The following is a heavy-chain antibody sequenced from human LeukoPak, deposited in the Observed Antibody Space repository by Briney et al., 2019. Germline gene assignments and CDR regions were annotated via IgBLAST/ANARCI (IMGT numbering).Heavy chain of an antibody. V-gene: IGHV3-21*01. CDR1: GFTFSSYS. J-gene: IGHJ4*02. Sequence: PGRSLRLSCAASGFTFSSYSMNWVRQAPGKGLEWVSSISSSSSYIYYADSVKGRFTISRDNAKNSLYLQMNSLRAEDTAVYYCARALTTVTPFDYWGQGTLVTVSS. CDR3: ARALTTVTPFDY. CDR2: ISSSSSYI. D-gene: IGHD4-17*01.